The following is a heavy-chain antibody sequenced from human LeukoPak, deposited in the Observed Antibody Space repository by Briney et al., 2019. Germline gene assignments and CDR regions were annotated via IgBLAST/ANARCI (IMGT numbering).Heavy chain of an antibody. CDR2: INANSGGT. V-gene: IGHV1-2*02. J-gene: IGHJ4*02. CDR1: GYTFTGYY. CDR3: ARAKYIGLNVAFDC. D-gene: IGHD5-12*01. Sequence: ASVTVSCMASGYTFTGYYMHWVRQAPGQGLGWMGWINANSGGTNYAQRFQGRVTITSDTSITTAYMELSSLRSDDTALYYCARAKYIGLNVAFDCWGQGTLVTVSS.